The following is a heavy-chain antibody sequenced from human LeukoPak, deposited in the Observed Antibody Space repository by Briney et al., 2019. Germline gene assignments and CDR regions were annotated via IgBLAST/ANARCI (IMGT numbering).Heavy chain of an antibody. Sequence: PGGSLRLSCAASGFTFSSYAMHWVRQAPGKGLEWVAVISYGGSNKYYADSVKGRFTISRDNSKNTLYLQMNSLRAEDTAVYYCASPGEQWLLTYYFDYWGQGTLVTVSS. CDR2: ISYGGSNK. CDR3: ASPGEQWLLTYYFDY. J-gene: IGHJ4*02. CDR1: GFTFSSYA. D-gene: IGHD6-19*01. V-gene: IGHV3-30-3*01.